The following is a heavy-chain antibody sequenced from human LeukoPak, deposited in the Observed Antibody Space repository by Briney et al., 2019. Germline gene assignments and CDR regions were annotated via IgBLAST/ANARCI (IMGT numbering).Heavy chain of an antibody. CDR3: ARVEEGYGSGRRENYYYYYMDV. D-gene: IGHD3-10*01. CDR2: IYYTGST. J-gene: IGHJ6*03. Sequence: SETLSLTCTVSGDSITSYYWSWVRQPPGKGLEWIGYIYYTGSTNYNPSLKSRVTMSVDTSKNQISLKLTSVTAADTAVYYCARVEEGYGSGRRENYYYYYMDVWGKGTTVTISS. CDR1: GDSITSYY. V-gene: IGHV4-59*01.